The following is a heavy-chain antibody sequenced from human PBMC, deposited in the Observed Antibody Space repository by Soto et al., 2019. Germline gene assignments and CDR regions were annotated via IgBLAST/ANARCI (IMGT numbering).Heavy chain of an antibody. D-gene: IGHD2-15*01. V-gene: IGHV1-69*12. J-gene: IGHJ6*02. Sequence: QVQLVQSGAEVKKPGSSVKVSCKASGGTFSSYAISWVRQAPGQGLEWMGGIIPIFGTANYAQKFQGSVTITADESTSTAYMELSSLRSEDTAVYYCARRYCSGDSCYYYGMDVWGQGTTVTVSS. CDR3: ARRYCSGDSCYYYGMDV. CDR2: IIPIFGTA. CDR1: GGTFSSYA.